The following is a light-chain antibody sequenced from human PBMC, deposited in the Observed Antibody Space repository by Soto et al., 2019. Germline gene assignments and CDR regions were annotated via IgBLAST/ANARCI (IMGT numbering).Light chain of an antibody. J-gene: IGLJ1*01. Sequence: QSALTQPASVSGSPGQSIAISCTGTSSDSGAYDYVSWYQQFPGKVRKLIIHDVNNRPSGVSNRFSGSKSGNTASLTISGLQPEDEGDYYCNSITTSTTTRFVFGTGTKLTVL. CDR2: DVN. V-gene: IGLV2-14*01. CDR1: SSDSGAYDY. CDR3: NSITTSTTTRFV.